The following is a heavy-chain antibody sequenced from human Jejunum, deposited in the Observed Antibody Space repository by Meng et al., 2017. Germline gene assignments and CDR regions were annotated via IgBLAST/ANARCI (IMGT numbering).Heavy chain of an antibody. CDR2: IYHSGTT. CDR3: ARVQGDFYDNDAYYSYFAY. J-gene: IGHJ4*02. V-gene: IGHV4-4*02. Sequence: QGSGPGLLKPSGTLFLTCTVSGGSISNWWSWVRQPPGKGLEWIGDIYHSGTTNYNPSLQSRVTISVDKSENQFSLKLRSVTAADTAVYYCARVQGDFYDNDAYYSYFAYWGPGALVTVSS. CDR1: GGSISNW. D-gene: IGHD3-22*01.